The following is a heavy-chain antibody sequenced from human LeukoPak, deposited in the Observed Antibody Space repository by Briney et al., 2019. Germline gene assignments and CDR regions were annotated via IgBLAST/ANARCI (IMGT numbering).Heavy chain of an antibody. Sequence: GGSLRLSCAPSGFTFSSYNMNWVRQAPGKGLEWVSSISSTSGTIYYAHSVKGRFTISRDNAKNSLYLQMNSLRDEDTAVYHCARDWTVDVWGGGTTVTVSS. CDR2: ISSTSGTI. J-gene: IGHJ6*04. CDR1: GFTFSSYN. D-gene: IGHD3/OR15-3a*01. V-gene: IGHV3-48*02. CDR3: ARDWTVDV.